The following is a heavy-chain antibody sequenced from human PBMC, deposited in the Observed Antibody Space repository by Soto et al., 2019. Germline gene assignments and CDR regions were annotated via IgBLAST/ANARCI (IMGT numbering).Heavy chain of an antibody. Sequence: PGGSLRLSCAASGFTFSSYGMHWVRQAPGKGLEWVAVISYDGSNKYYAGSVKGRFTISRDNSKNTLYLQMNSLRAEDTAVYYCAKGAVYDFWSGPMGGGYYYGMDVWGQGTTVTVSS. CDR1: GFTFSSYG. D-gene: IGHD3-3*01. J-gene: IGHJ6*02. CDR3: AKGAVYDFWSGPMGGGYYYGMDV. CDR2: ISYDGSNK. V-gene: IGHV3-30*18.